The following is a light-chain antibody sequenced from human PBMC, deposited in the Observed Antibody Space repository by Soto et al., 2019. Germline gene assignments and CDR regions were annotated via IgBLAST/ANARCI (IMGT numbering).Light chain of an antibody. CDR3: QSYDSSLSGVV. CDR2: GNI. J-gene: IGLJ2*01. CDR1: SSNIGAGYD. Sequence: QSVLTQPPSVSGAPGQRVTISCTGSSSNIGAGYDVHWYQHLPGTAPKLLIYGNINRPSGVPDRFSASKSGTSASLAITGLHAEDEADYYCQSYDSSLSGVVFGGGTKLTVL. V-gene: IGLV1-40*01.